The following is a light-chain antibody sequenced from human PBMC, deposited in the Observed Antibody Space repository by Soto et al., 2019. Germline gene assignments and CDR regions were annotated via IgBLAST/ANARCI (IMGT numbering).Light chain of an antibody. J-gene: IGKJ1*01. CDR3: QHYDHLPIT. CDR1: QSISSY. Sequence: DIQMTQSPSSLSASVGDRVTITCRASQSISSYLNWYQQKPGKAPKLLIYAASSLQSGVPSRFSGSGSGTDFTFTISSLQPEDIATYYCQHYDHLPITFGQGTKVDIK. CDR2: AAS. V-gene: IGKV1-33*01.